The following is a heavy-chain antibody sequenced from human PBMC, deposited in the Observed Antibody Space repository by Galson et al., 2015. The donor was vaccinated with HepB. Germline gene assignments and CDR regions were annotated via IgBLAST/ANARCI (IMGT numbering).Heavy chain of an antibody. CDR1: GFTFSNYA. Sequence: SLRLSCAASGFTFSNYAMSWVRQAPGKGLEWVSAISDGGDDTYYADSVRGRVTISRDNFKTTLYLQMNSLRAEDTAAYYCVKWARPGYGYFSEGFDVWGQGTMVTVSS. V-gene: IGHV3-23*01. CDR2: ISDGGDDT. J-gene: IGHJ3*01. D-gene: IGHD2-2*03. CDR3: VKWARPGYGYFSEGFDV.